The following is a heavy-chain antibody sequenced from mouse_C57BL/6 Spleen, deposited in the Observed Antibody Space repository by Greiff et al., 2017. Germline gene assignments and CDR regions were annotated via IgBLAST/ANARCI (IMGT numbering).Heavy chain of an antibody. Sequence: VQLQQPGAELVKPGASVKMSCKASGYTFTSYWITWVKQRPGQGLEWIGDIYPGSGSTNYNEKFKSKATLTVDTSSSTAYMQLSSLTSEDSAVYYCARLDYDYDGGFDYWGQGTTLTVSS. CDR1: GYTFTSYW. D-gene: IGHD2-4*01. V-gene: IGHV1-55*01. CDR2: IYPGSGST. J-gene: IGHJ2*01. CDR3: ARLDYDYDGGFDY.